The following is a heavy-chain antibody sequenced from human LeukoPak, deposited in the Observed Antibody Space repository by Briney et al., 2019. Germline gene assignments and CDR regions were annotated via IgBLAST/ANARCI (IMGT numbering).Heavy chain of an antibody. Sequence: SETLPLTCTVSGGSISSYYWSWIRQPPGKGLEWIGYIYYSGSTNYNPSLKSRVTISVDTSKNQFSLKLSSVTAAETAVYYCARGGGSSGWYGDYYYYMDVWGKGTTVTISS. J-gene: IGHJ6*03. D-gene: IGHD6-19*01. V-gene: IGHV4-59*01. CDR1: GGSISSYY. CDR3: ARGGGSSGWYGDYYYYMDV. CDR2: IYYSGST.